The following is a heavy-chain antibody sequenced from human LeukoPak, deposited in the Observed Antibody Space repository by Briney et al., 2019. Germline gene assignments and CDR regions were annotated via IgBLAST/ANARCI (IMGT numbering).Heavy chain of an antibody. CDR3: ARGRLLSGYSVYYFDY. CDR1: GFTFSSYA. CDR2: ITSSGSTK. J-gene: IGHJ4*02. Sequence: PGGSLRLSCAASGFTFSSYAMHWVRQAPGKGLEWVAYITSSGSTKYYADSIQGRFTISRDNAENSLYLQMNSLRAEDAAVYYCARGRLLSGYSVYYFDYWGQGALVTVS. D-gene: IGHD3-22*01. V-gene: IGHV3-48*03.